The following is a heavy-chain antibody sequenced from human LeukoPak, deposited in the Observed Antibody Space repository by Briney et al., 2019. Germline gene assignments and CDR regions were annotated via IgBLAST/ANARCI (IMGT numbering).Heavy chain of an antibody. CDR3: ARLPTVTTLAGAFDI. V-gene: IGHV1-46*01. CDR2: INPSGSST. J-gene: IGHJ3*02. D-gene: IGHD4-17*01. Sequence: VASVKVSCKASGYTFTSYYMHWVRQAPGQGLEGMGIINPSGSSTIYAQKFQGRVTMTRDMSPTTVYMELSSLRSEDTAVYYCARLPTVTTLAGAFDIWGQGTMVTVSS. CDR1: GYTFTSYY.